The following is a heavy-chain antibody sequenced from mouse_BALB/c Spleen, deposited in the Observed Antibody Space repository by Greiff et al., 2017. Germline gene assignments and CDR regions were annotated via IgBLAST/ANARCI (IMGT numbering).Heavy chain of an antibody. CDR1: GYTFTSYW. V-gene: IGHV1S81*02. J-gene: IGHJ3*01. CDR3: AGTSWFAY. D-gene: IGHD4-1*01. Sequence: QVQLQQPGAELVKPGASVKLSCKASGYTFTSYWMHWVKQRPGQGLEWIGEINPSNGRTNYNEKFKSKATLTVDKSSSTAYMQLSSLTSEDSAVYYCAGTSWFAYWGQGTLVTVSA. CDR2: INPSNGRT.